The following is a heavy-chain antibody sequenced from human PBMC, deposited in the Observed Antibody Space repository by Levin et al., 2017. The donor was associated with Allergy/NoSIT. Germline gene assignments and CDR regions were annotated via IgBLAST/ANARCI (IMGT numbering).Heavy chain of an antibody. D-gene: IGHD5-12*01. CDR3: ARGASGYDYFDY. CDR2: INPNDNTK. CDR1: GYTLASHF. J-gene: IGHJ4*02. Sequence: GGSLRLSCKASGYTLASHFMHWVRQAPGQGLEWMGVINPNDNTKSYPQKFQGRVTMTRDTSMSTVYMDLSSLTSEDTAVYYCARGASGYDYFDYWGQGTLVTVSS. V-gene: IGHV1-46*01.